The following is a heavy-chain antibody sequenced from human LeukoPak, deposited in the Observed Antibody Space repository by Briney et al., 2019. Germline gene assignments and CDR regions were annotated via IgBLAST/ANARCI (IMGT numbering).Heavy chain of an antibody. V-gene: IGHV3-30*04. CDR1: GFTFSSYA. D-gene: IGHD2-8*01. Sequence: GGSLRLSCAASGFTFSSYAMHWVRQAPGKGLEWVAVISYDGSNKYYADSVKGRFTISRDNSKNTLYLQMNSLRAEDTAVYYCAKLGIVLMVPSDYWGQGTLVTVSS. J-gene: IGHJ4*02. CDR3: AKLGIVLMVPSDY. CDR2: ISYDGSNK.